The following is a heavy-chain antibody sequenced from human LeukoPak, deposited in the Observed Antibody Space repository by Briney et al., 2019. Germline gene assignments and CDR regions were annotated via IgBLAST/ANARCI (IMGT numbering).Heavy chain of an antibody. CDR3: ARDVFCSGGTCYSDY. J-gene: IGHJ4*02. Sequence: PETPSLSCTVPGGPTSSYLTSWIRQPPRKGLQWIGNIYDSGSTNYNPSLKSRVTISVDTSKKQFSLKVSSVTAADTAVYYCARDVFCSGGTCYSDYWGQGTLVTVSS. V-gene: IGHV4-59*01. D-gene: IGHD2-15*01. CDR2: IYDSGST. CDR1: GGPTSSYL.